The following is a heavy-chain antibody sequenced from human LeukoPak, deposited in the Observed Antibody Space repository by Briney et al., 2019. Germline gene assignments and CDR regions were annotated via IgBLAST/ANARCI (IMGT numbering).Heavy chain of an antibody. CDR1: GGSITGYS. V-gene: IGHV4-59*01. J-gene: IGHJ5*02. CDR3: VRGPYGSSISNWFDP. Sequence: PSETLSLTCSVSGGSITGYSWSWIRQPPGKGLEWIGYIYYSGDTFYNPSLNSRPSMSVDTPKNQFSLKLRSVTAADTAMYYCVRGPYGSSISNWFDPWGQGMLVTVSS. CDR2: IYYSGDT. D-gene: IGHD3-10*01.